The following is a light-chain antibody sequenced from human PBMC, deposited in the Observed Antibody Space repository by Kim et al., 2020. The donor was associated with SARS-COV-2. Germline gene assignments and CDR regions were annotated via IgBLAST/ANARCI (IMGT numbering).Light chain of an antibody. Sequence: PGQPGRIDCSGYKLGGEVVSWYQQKPSQSPVVVIYQDKQRPSGIPERFAGSNSGNTATLTISGNQAMDEADYYCQAWDSSTHNYVLGAGTKVTVL. CDR2: QDK. CDR1: KLGGEV. CDR3: QAWDSSTHNYV. V-gene: IGLV3-1*01. J-gene: IGLJ1*01.